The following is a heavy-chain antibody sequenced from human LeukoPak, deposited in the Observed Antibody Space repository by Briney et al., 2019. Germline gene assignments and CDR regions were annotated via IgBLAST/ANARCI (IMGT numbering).Heavy chain of an antibody. Sequence: SETLSLTCSVSGTSISSHYWSWIRQPPGKGLEWIGYLYYSGSTNYNPSLKSRVTISVDTSKNQFSLKLSSVTAADTAVYYCAREMQSGTGFDYWGQGTLVTVSS. V-gene: IGHV4-59*11. CDR1: GTSISSHY. J-gene: IGHJ4*02. CDR2: LYYSGST. D-gene: IGHD1-1*01. CDR3: AREMQSGTGFDY.